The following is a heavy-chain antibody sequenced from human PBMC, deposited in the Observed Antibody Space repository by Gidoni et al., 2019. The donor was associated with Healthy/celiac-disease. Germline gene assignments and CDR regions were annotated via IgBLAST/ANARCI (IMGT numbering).Heavy chain of an antibody. D-gene: IGHD2-15*01. V-gene: IGHV5-51*01. CDR3: ARFASLLGYCSGGSCYPGDY. J-gene: IGHJ4*02. Sequence: EVQLVQSGAEVKKPAEPLQTSCKGSGYSFNSYWIGWVRQMPGKGLEWMGIIYPGDSDTRYSPSFQGQVTISADKSISTAYLQWSSLKASDTAMYYCARFASLLGYCSGGSCYPGDYWGQGTLVTVSS. CDR1: GYSFNSYW. CDR2: IYPGDSDT.